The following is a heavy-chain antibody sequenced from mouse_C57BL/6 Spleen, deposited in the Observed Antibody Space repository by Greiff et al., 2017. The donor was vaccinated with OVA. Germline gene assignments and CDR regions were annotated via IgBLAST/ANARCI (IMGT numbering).Heavy chain of an antibody. V-gene: IGHV1-15*01. CDR3: TRDREY. CDR2: IDPETGGT. J-gene: IGHJ3*01. CDR1: GYTFTDYE. Sequence: QVHLKQSGAELVRPGASVTLSCKASGYTFTDYEMNWVKQTPVHGLEWIGAIDPETGGTDYNQKFKGKAILTADKSSSTAYMELRSLTSEDSAFYYSTRDREYWGQGTLVTVSA.